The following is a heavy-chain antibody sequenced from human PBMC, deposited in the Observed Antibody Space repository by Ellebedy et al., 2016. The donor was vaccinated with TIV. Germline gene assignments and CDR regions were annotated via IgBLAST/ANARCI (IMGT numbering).Heavy chain of an antibody. J-gene: IGHJ2*01. CDR1: GFTFSNYA. CDR3: TRDLPGRDGFRYFDL. Sequence: GGSLRLSCAASGFTFSNYAMHWVRQAPGKGLEWVAVIWHDGSNQFYRDSVKGRFTISRDDSKNTLYLQMNSLRAEDTAVYYCTRDLPGRDGFRYFDLWGRGTLVTVSS. CDR2: IWHDGSNQ. D-gene: IGHD5-24*01. V-gene: IGHV3-33*08.